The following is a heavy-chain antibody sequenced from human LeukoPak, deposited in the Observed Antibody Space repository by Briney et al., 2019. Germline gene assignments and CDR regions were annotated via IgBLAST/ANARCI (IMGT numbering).Heavy chain of an antibody. CDR1: GGPFSGYY. CDR3: ARGARSGYDYGDFDY. Sequence: SETLSLTCAVYGGPFSGYYWSWIRQPPGKGLEWIGEINHSGSTNYNPSLKSRVTISVDTSKNQFSLKLSSVTAADTAVYYCARGARSGYDYGDFDYWGQGTLVTVSS. J-gene: IGHJ4*02. V-gene: IGHV4-34*01. CDR2: INHSGST. D-gene: IGHD5-12*01.